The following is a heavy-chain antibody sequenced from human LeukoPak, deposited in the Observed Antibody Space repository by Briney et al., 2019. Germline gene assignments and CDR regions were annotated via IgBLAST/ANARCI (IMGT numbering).Heavy chain of an antibody. CDR1: GYAVTTSD. CDR3: TRAWDL. V-gene: IGHV1-8*03. J-gene: IGHJ5*02. CDR2: MNPDSGDT. Sequence: GASVKPSCKPSGYAVTTSDINWVRQATGQGLEWKGWMNPDSGDTGYAEKFQDRLTIVGDTSINTAYMELTNLKSEDTAVYYCTRAWDLWGQGTLVTVSS.